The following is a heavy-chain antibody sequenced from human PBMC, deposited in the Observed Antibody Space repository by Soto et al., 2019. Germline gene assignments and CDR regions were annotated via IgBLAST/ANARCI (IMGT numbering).Heavy chain of an antibody. V-gene: IGHV4-31*03. J-gene: IGHJ4*02. CDR1: GGSISSGSSH. Sequence: NLFFPCSVSGGSISSGSSHWCCIRQHPGKGLEWIGNINYSRSSNYNPSLNKRATISIDTSKHQLSLRLGSVTAANTAVYYFASVVGSGDCFRNDCWGQGTLVTVSS. CDR3: ASVVGSGDCFRNDC. D-gene: IGHD2-21*01. CDR2: INYSRSS.